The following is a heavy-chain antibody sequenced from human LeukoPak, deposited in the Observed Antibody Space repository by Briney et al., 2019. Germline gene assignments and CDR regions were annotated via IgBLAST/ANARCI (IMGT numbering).Heavy chain of an antibody. V-gene: IGHV3-66*01. CDR1: RFTVSNNH. D-gene: IGHD6-19*01. CDR2: IYNGDNT. Sequence: GGSLRLSCVASRFTVSNNHMNWVRQAPGKGLEGVPVIYNGDNTYYADSVQGRFTISKDNSKNTLYLQMNSLRPEDTAVYFCARASRWLAFDNWGQGTLVPVSS. CDR3: ARASRWLAFDN. J-gene: IGHJ4*02.